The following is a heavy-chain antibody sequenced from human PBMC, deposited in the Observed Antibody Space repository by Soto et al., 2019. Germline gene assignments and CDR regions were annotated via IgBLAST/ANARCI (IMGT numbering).Heavy chain of an antibody. D-gene: IGHD3-22*01. CDR1: GGTFSSYA. V-gene: IGHV1-69*13. CDR2: IIPIFGTA. J-gene: IGHJ4*02. Sequence: SVKVSCKASGGTFSSYAISWVRQAPGQGLEWMGGIIPIFGTANYAQKFQGRVTITADESTSTAYMELSSLRSEDTAVYYCASHPYYYDSSGYYQPTYNFDYWGQGTLVTV. CDR3: ASHPYYYDSSGYYQPTYNFDY.